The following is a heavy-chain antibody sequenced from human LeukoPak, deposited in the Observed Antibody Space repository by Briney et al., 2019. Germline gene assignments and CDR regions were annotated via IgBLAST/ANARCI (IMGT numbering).Heavy chain of an antibody. D-gene: IGHD6-19*01. J-gene: IGHJ3*02. CDR3: AKQKQQWLVLNAFDI. Sequence: GGSLRLSCAASGFTFSDYYMSWVRQAPGKGLEGVSAISGSGGSTYYADSVKGRFTIARDNSKNTLYLQMNSLRAEDTAVYYCAKQKQQWLVLNAFDIWGQGTMVTVSS. V-gene: IGHV3-23*01. CDR1: GFTFSDYY. CDR2: ISGSGGST.